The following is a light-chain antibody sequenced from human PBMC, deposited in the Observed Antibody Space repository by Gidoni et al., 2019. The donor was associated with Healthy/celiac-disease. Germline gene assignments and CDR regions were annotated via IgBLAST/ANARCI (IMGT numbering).Light chain of an antibody. J-gene: IGLJ1*01. CDR1: SSNIGSNT. CDR2: SNN. V-gene: IGLV1-44*01. Sequence: QSVLTPQPSASGTPGQRVTISCSGSSSNIGSNTVNWYQQLPGTAPKLLIYSNNQRPSGVPDRFSGSKSGTSASLAISGLQSEDEADYYCAAWDDSLNGRYVFGTGTKVTVL. CDR3: AAWDDSLNGRYV.